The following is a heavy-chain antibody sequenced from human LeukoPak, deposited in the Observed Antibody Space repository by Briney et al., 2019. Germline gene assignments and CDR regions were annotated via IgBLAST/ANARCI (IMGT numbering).Heavy chain of an antibody. CDR1: GYTFTAYY. D-gene: IGHD1-26*01. V-gene: IGHV1-2*02. J-gene: IGHJ4*02. CDR3: ARDVGRLVIVGATGHFDY. Sequence: EASVKVSCKASGYTFTAYYMHWVRQAPGQGVEGMGWINPNSGGTNYAQKFQGRVTMTRDTSISTAYMELSRLISDDTAVYYCARDVGRLVIVGATGHFDYWGQGTLVTVSS. CDR2: INPNSGGT.